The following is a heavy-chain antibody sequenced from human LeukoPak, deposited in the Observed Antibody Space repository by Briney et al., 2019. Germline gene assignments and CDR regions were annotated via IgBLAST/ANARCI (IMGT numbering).Heavy chain of an antibody. Sequence: SETLSLTCAVYGGSFSGYYWSWIRQPPGKGLEWIGEINHSGSTNYNPSLKSRVTISVDTSKNQFSLKLSSVTAADTAVYYCARKRRIVVVPAASRERYNWFDPWGQGTLVTVSS. J-gene: IGHJ5*02. D-gene: IGHD2-2*01. CDR2: INHSGST. V-gene: IGHV4-34*01. CDR3: ARKRRIVVVPAASRERYNWFDP. CDR1: GGSFSGYY.